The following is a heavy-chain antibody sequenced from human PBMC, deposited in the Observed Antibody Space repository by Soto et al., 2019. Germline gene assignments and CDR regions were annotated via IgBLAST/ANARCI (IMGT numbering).Heavy chain of an antibody. CDR3: ARGLAYGDYGWLDP. Sequence: QVQLVEAGGGLVKPRGSLRLSCAASEFTFSDYYMTWIRQAPGKGLEWVSYISNSGSTIYYADSVKGRFTISRDNAKNSLYLHMKSLRAEDTAVYYCARGLAYGDYGWLDPWGQGTLVNVSP. CDR1: EFTFSDYY. D-gene: IGHD4-17*01. V-gene: IGHV3-11*01. CDR2: ISNSGSTI. J-gene: IGHJ5*02.